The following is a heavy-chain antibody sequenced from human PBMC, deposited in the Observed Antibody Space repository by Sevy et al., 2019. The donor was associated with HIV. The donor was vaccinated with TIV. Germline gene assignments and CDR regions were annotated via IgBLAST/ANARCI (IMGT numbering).Heavy chain of an antibody. CDR2: ISTYSGET. J-gene: IGHJ4*02. V-gene: IGHV1-18*01. CDR1: GYTFTTYP. D-gene: IGHD3-22*01. CDR3: ARDSDGSGHYYADYFDY. Sequence: ASVKVSCKASGYTFTTYPIGWVRQAPGQGLEWMGWISTYSGETRDAQKFQGRATMTTDTSTSTAYLELRSLRSDDRGVYYCARDSDGSGHYYADYFDYWGQGTLVTVSS.